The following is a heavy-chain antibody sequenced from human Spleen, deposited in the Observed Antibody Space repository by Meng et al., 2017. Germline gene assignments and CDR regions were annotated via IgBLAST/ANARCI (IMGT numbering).Heavy chain of an antibody. J-gene: IGHJ3*02. Sequence: ASVKVSCKASGYTFTSYGISWVRQAPGQGLEWMGWISAYNGNTNYAQKLQGRVTMTTDTSTSTAYMELRSLRSDDTAVYYCAREFSAVASDAFDIWDQGTMVPVSS. CDR2: ISAYNGNT. D-gene: IGHD6-19*01. CDR3: AREFSAVASDAFDI. CDR1: GYTFTSYG. V-gene: IGHV1-18*01.